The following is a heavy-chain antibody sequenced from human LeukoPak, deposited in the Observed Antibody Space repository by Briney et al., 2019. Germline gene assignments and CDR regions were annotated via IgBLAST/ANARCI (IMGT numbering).Heavy chain of an antibody. CDR3: AGVRLGSSGFSEYFEH. D-gene: IGHD3-22*01. Sequence: SGTLSLTCAVTGGSISNNWWTWVRQPPGRGLEWIGEISQNARTNYNPSLKSRVTMSIDKSRNQFSLRMSSVTAADTAVYYCAGVRLGSSGFSEYFEHWGQGTLVTVSS. CDR1: GGSISNNW. J-gene: IGHJ1*01. CDR2: ISQNART. V-gene: IGHV4-4*02.